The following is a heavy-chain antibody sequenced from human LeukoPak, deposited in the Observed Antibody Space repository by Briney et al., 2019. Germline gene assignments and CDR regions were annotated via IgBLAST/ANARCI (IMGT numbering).Heavy chain of an antibody. J-gene: IGHJ6*02. D-gene: IGHD4-17*01. CDR1: GFTFSSYG. CDR2: ISYDGSNK. V-gene: IGHV3-30*18. CDR3: AKDGSATTDPIRNFYYYGMDV. Sequence: GRSLRLSWAASGFTFSSYGMHWVRQAPGKGLEWVAVISYDGSNKYYADSVKGRFTISRGNSKNTLYLQMNSLRAEDTAVYYCAKDGSATTDPIRNFYYYGMDVWGQGTTVTVSS.